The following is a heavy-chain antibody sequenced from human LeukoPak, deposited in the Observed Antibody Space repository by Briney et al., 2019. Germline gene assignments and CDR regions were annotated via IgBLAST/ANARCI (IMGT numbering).Heavy chain of an antibody. CDR2: IYHSGST. D-gene: IGHD3-9*01. V-gene: IGHV4-38-2*02. Sequence: TSETLSLTCTVSGYSISSGYYWGWIRQPPGKGLEWIGSIYHSGSTYYNPSLKSRVTISVDTSKNQFSLKLSSVTAADTAVYYCARAGRYFDSRVAFDIWGQGTMVTVSS. CDR1: GYSISSGYY. J-gene: IGHJ3*02. CDR3: ARAGRYFDSRVAFDI.